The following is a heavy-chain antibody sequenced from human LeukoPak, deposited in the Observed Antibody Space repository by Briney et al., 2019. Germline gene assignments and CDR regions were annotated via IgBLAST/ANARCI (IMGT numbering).Heavy chain of an antibody. Sequence: GGSLRLSCAASGFTFSTYDMHWVRLPTGKGLEWVSSIGTAADAYYADSVKGRFTISRENAKNSLYLQMNSLGAGDTAVYYCARGWTGTTYDAFDMWGQGTLVIVSS. J-gene: IGHJ3*02. D-gene: IGHD4-17*01. CDR3: ARGWTGTTYDAFDM. CDR2: IGTAADA. CDR1: GFTFSTYD. V-gene: IGHV3-13*01.